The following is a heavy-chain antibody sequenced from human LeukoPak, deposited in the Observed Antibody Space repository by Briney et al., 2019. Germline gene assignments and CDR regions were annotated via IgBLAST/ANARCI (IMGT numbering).Heavy chain of an antibody. Sequence: GGSLRLSCAASGFIFSSHWMSWVRQAPGKGLEWVASIKEDGSEKSYMDSVKGRFTISRDNAKNSLYLQMNSLRAEDTAVYYCASAFCTSTRCRDAFDIWGRGTMVTVSS. CDR1: GFIFSSHW. CDR2: IKEDGSEK. V-gene: IGHV3-7*01. D-gene: IGHD2-2*01. CDR3: ASAFCTSTRCRDAFDI. J-gene: IGHJ3*02.